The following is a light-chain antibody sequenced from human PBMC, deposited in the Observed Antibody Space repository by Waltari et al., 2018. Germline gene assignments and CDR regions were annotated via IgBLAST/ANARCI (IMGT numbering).Light chain of an antibody. Sequence: QAVLTQPPSVSAAPGQKVTISCSGSSSNIGNDYVSWYQQLPGTAPELLIYEDNRRRAYMPDRFSSSNSDTAATLAITGLQTADGADYYCATWDTTLSAWVFGGGTRVTVL. J-gene: IGLJ3*02. CDR1: SSNIGNDY. CDR2: EDN. CDR3: ATWDTTLSAWV. V-gene: IGLV1-51*01.